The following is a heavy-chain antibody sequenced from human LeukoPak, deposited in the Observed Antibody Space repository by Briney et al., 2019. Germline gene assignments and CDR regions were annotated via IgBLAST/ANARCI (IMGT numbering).Heavy chain of an antibody. CDR1: GGTFSSYA. CDR3: ARASSGSYQSFYYYYYMDV. J-gene: IGHJ6*03. V-gene: IGHV1-69*13. CDR2: IIPIFGTA. Sequence: ASVKVSCKASGGTFSSYAISWVRQAPGQGLEWMGGIIPIFGTANYAQKFQGRVTITADESTSTAYMELSSLRSEDTAVYYCARASSGSYQSFYYYYYMDVWGKGTTVTVSS.